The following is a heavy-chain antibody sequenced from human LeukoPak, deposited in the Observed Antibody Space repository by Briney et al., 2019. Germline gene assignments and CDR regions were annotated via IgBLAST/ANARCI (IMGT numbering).Heavy chain of an antibody. CDR3: ARGDYDSSGYYSDAFDI. CDR1: GGSISSGSYY. CDR2: IDTSGST. V-gene: IGHV4-61*02. D-gene: IGHD3-22*01. Sequence: SQTLSLTCTVSGGSISSGSYYWSWIRQPAGKGLEWIGRIDTSGSTNYNPSLKSRVTISVDTSKNQFSLKLSSVTAADTAVYYCARGDYDSSGYYSDAFDIWGQGTMVTVSS. J-gene: IGHJ3*02.